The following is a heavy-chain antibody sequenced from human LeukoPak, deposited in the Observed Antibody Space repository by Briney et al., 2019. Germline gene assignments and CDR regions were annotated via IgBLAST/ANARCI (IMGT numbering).Heavy chain of an antibody. V-gene: IGHV3-30*03. CDR3: ARTTSNWRDYFDY. Sequence: GGSLRLTCAASGFRISDYGMHWVRQAPGKGGEWGAAISYDGTHYSDTVTGRFTIFRDNVKNTLYLQMNSLRVDDTALYHCARTTSNWRDYFDYWGQGTLVTVSS. D-gene: IGHD1-20*01. J-gene: IGHJ4*02. CDR1: GFRISDYG. CDR2: ISYDGTH.